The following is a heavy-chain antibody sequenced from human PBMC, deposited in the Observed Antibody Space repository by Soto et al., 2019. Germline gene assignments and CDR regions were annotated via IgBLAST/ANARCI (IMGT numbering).Heavy chain of an antibody. V-gene: IGHV4-34*01. Sequence: QVQLQQWGAGLLKPSETLSLTCAVYGGSFSGYYWSWIRQPPGKGLEWIGEINHSGSTNYNPSLMSRVTISVDTSKNQFSLKLSSVNDADTAVYYCARGRGSGYSYGRNRNLDYWGQGTLVTVSS. CDR2: INHSGST. J-gene: IGHJ4*02. CDR3: ARGRGSGYSYGRNRNLDY. CDR1: GGSFSGYY. D-gene: IGHD5-18*01.